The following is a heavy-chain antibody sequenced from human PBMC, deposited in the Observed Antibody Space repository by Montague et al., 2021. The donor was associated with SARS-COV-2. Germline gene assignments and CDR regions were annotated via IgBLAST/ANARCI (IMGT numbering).Heavy chain of an antibody. D-gene: IGHD6-19*01. J-gene: IGHJ4*02. Sequence: SLRLSCAASGFTFNNYAMHRVRQAPGKGLEWVAIISYGGSNKYYADPVKGRFAISRDNSKNTLYLQMNSLRAEDTAVYYCVRASLIKARIAVAGTTVYWGQGTLVTISS. CDR3: VRASLIKARIAVAGTTVY. CDR1: GFTFNNYA. V-gene: IGHV3-30*09. CDR2: ISYGGSNK.